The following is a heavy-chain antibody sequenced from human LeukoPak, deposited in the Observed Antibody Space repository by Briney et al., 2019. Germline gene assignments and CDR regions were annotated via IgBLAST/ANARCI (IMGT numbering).Heavy chain of an antibody. J-gene: IGHJ4*02. V-gene: IGHV3-21*01. CDR1: GFTFSTYT. D-gene: IGHD4-23*01. CDR2: ISSSTSYI. Sequence: GGSLRLSCAASGFTFSTYTMNWVRQAPGKGLEWVSSISSSTSYIYYADSVKGRFTISRDNAKNSLYLQMNSLRAEDTAVYYCARDYGGSSPFDYWGQGTLVTVSS. CDR3: ARDYGGSSPFDY.